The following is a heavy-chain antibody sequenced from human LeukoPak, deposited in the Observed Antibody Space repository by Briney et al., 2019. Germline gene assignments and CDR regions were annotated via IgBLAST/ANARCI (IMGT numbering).Heavy chain of an antibody. CDR1: GFTVSSNY. V-gene: IGHV3-23*01. D-gene: IGHD5-18*01. CDR3: AKAEQLWLHFDY. J-gene: IGHJ4*02. CDR2: ISGSGGST. Sequence: GGSLRLSCAASGFTVSSNYMSWVRQAPGKGLEWVSAISGSGGSTYYADSVKGRFTISRDNSKNTLYLQMNSLRAEDTAVYYCAKAEQLWLHFDYWGQGTLVTVSS.